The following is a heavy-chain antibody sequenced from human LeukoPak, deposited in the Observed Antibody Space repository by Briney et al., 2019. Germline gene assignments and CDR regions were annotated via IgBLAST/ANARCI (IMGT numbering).Heavy chain of an antibody. CDR3: ARGHYGSGSYYMDV. V-gene: IGHV4-59*01. Sequence: PSETLSLTCTVSGGSISSYYWSWIRLPPGKGLEYIGHIYYTGNTNNSPSLNSRGTISVDTSKNQFSLKLSSVTAADTAVYYCARGHYGSGSYYMDVWGKGTTVTVSS. CDR2: IYYTGNT. D-gene: IGHD3-10*01. J-gene: IGHJ6*04. CDR1: GGSISSYY.